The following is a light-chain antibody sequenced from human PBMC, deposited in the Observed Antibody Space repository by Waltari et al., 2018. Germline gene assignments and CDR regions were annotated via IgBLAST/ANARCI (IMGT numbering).Light chain of an antibody. Sequence: QSALTQPPSASGSPGQSVTISCTGTSSDVGVYNYVSWYHQHPGKAPNLMIYEGSRRPAGVPDRFAGSKSGNTASLAVSGLQAGDEADYYCSSYAGSNDVAFGGGTKLSVL. CDR3: SSYAGSNDVA. CDR1: SSDVGVYNY. J-gene: IGLJ2*01. CDR2: EGS. V-gene: IGLV2-8*01.